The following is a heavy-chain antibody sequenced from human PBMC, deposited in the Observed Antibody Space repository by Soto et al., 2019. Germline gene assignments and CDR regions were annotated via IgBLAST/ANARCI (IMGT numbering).Heavy chain of an antibody. Sequence: EVQLVESGGGLAQPGGSLRLSCAASGFTLSGYAMDWVRQAPGKGLEYVSGISTNGVGTYYANSVQGRFTISRDNSQNTVYLQMGRLRPEDMAVYYCARRARPDFYYMDVWGKGTTVTVSS. CDR3: ARRARPDFYYMDV. J-gene: IGHJ6*03. CDR2: ISTNGVGT. D-gene: IGHD6-6*01. CDR1: GFTLSGYA. V-gene: IGHV3-64*01.